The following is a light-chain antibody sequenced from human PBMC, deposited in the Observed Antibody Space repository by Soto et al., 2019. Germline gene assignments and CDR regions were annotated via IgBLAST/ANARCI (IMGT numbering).Light chain of an antibody. CDR3: QQYGSSPPYT. CDR1: QSVSSSY. V-gene: IGKV3-20*01. Sequence: EIVLTQSPGILSLSPVERSTLSCRASQSVSSSYLAWYQQKPGQAPRLLIYGASNRATGIPDRFSASGSKTNFTLTISRLEPEDFAVYYCQQYGSSPPYTFGQVTKLEIK. CDR2: GAS. J-gene: IGKJ2*01.